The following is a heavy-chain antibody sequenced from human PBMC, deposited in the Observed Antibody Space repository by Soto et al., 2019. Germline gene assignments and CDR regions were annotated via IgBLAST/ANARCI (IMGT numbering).Heavy chain of an antibody. CDR2: ISAYNGNK. CDR1: GYMFTTYG. J-gene: IGHJ4*02. D-gene: IGHD6-6*01. CDR3: ARTGGEMAARPLEY. Sequence: QVPLVQSGGEVKKPGASVEVSCRTSGYMFTTYGMSWVRQAPGQGLEWMAWISAYNGNKKYAQKFQGRVTMTTDTSTSTVSMELRNLTSDDTGTYFCARTGGEMAARPLEYWGQGTLVTVSS. V-gene: IGHV1-18*04.